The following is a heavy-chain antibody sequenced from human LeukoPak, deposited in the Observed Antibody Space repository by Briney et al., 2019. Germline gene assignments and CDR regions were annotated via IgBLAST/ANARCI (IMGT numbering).Heavy chain of an antibody. D-gene: IGHD6-13*01. CDR2: VSGTGDST. Sequence: PGGSLRLSCAASGFTFSSYAMNWVRQAPGKGLEWVSAVSGTGDSTYYADSVKGRFTISRDNSKNTLYLQMSSLRAEDTAVYYCVKDLNQSSSSWYYYYYYGMDVWGQGTTVTVSS. V-gene: IGHV3-23*01. J-gene: IGHJ6*02. CDR1: GFTFSSYA. CDR3: VKDLNQSSSSWYYYYYYGMDV.